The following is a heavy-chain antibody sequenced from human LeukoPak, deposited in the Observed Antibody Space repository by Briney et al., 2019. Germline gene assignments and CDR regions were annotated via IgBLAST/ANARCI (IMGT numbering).Heavy chain of an antibody. J-gene: IGHJ3*02. CDR1: GDSISNSAYY. Sequence: SETLSLTCTVSGDSISNSAYYWGWIRQSPGKGLEWIGSRYYSGSTYYNPALQSRVTISVDTSKTQFSLRLSSVTAADTAVYYCARRPATRITIFGMGAWEGAFDIWGQGTMVTVSS. CDR2: RYYSGST. CDR3: ARRPATRITIFGMGAWEGAFDI. D-gene: IGHD3-3*01. V-gene: IGHV4-39*07.